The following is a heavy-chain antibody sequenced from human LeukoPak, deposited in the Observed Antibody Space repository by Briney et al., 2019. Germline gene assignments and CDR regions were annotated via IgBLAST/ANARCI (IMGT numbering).Heavy chain of an antibody. Sequence: GGSLRLSCAASGFTLSDYYMSWIRQAPGKGLEWVSYISSSGSTIYYADSVKGRFTITRDNANNSLSLQMSGLRAEDTAVYYCAREDGYCTSSTCFGSHKNWFDPWGQGTLVTVSS. CDR3: AREDGYCTSSTCFGSHKNWFDP. CDR2: ISSSGSTI. CDR1: GFTLSDYY. V-gene: IGHV3-11*04. D-gene: IGHD2-2*03. J-gene: IGHJ5*02.